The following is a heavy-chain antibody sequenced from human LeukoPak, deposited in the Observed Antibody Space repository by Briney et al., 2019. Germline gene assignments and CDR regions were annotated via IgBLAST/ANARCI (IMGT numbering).Heavy chain of an antibody. CDR3: ARSRQASGLFNS. CDR2: IYDRGPA. Sequence: SETLSLTCTVSGYAITSGGFSWNWIRQPPGKGLEWIGCIYDRGPAYYNPPLKSRFTISVDRPKNQFFLNVTSLTAADTAVYYCARSRQASGLFNSWGQGTLVVVSS. V-gene: IGHV4-30-2*01. D-gene: IGHD3-10*01. J-gene: IGHJ5*01. CDR1: GYAITSGGFS.